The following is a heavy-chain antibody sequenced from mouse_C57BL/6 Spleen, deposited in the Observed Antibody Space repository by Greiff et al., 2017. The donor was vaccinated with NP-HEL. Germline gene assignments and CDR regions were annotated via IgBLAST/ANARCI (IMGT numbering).Heavy chain of an antibody. D-gene: IGHD3-3*01. V-gene: IGHV3-6*01. J-gene: IGHJ4*01. CDR2: ISYDGSN. Sequence: VQLKESGPGLVNPSQSLSLTCSVTGYSITSGYYWNWIRQFPGNKLEWMGYISYDGSNNYNPSLKNRISITRDTSKNQFFLKLNSVTTEDTDTYYCASRAFRRGYAMDYWGQGTSVTVSS. CDR3: ASRAFRRGYAMDY. CDR1: GYSITSGYY.